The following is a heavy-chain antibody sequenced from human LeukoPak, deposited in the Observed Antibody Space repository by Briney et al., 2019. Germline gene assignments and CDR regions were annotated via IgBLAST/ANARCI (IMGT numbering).Heavy chain of an antibody. CDR2: ISYDGSNK. D-gene: IGHD1-26*01. J-gene: IGHJ1*01. CDR3: ARAWWALLAYFPH. Sequence: GGSLRLSCAVSGCTFSSYAMHWVRQAPGKALEWVAVISYDGSNKYYADSVKGRFTISRDNSKNTLYLQMNSLRAEDTAVYYCARAWWALLAYFPHWGQWTLVTVSS. CDR1: GCTFSSYA. V-gene: IGHV3-30-3*01.